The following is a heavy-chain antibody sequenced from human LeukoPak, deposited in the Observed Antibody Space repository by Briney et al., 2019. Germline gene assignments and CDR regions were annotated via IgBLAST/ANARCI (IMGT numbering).Heavy chain of an antibody. Sequence: ASVKVSCKASGYTFTSYAMHWVRQAPGQRLEWMGWINAGSGNTKYSQKFQGRVTITRDTSASTAYMELSSLRSEDTAVYYCAREDAMVRGVIIQAVTYWGQGTLVTVSS. J-gene: IGHJ4*02. CDR3: AREDAMVRGVIIQAVTY. V-gene: IGHV1-3*01. CDR1: GYTFTSYA. CDR2: INAGSGNT. D-gene: IGHD3-10*01.